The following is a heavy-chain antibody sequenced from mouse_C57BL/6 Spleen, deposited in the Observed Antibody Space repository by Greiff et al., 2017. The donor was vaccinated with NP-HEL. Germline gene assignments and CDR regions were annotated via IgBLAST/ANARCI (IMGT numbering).Heavy chain of an antibody. D-gene: IGHD2-1*01. CDR1: GYTFTSYW. J-gene: IGHJ4*01. V-gene: IGHV1-69*01. Sequence: QVQLQQPGAELVMPGASVKLSCKASGYTFTSYWMHWVKQRPGQGLEWIGEIDPSDSYTNYNQKFKGKSTLTVDKSSSTAYMQLSSLTSEDSAVYYCARVGGNALYAMDYWGQGTSVTVSS. CDR3: ARVGGNALYAMDY. CDR2: IDPSDSYT.